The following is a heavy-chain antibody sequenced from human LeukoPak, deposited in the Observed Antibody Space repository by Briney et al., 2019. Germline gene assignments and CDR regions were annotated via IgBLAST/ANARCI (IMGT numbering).Heavy chain of an antibody. CDR2: VSGYNGKT. Sequence: ASVKISCKASGYTFTNFGITWVRQAPGQGLEWMGWVSGYNGKTNYAQKFQGRLTVTTDTSTRTAYMELRSLRSDDTAVYYCARDGPDYGDYINFDYWGQGTLVTVSS. J-gene: IGHJ4*02. CDR1: GYTFTNFG. D-gene: IGHD4-17*01. CDR3: ARDGPDYGDYINFDY. V-gene: IGHV1-18*01.